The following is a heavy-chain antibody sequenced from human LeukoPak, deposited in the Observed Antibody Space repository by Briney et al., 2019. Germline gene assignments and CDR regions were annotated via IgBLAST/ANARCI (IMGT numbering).Heavy chain of an antibody. CDR2: INTYNGNT. V-gene: IGHV1-18*01. CDR3: ARGWAGTAMGDF. Sequence: ASVKVSCKASGYTFSSYGISWVRQAPGQRLEWMGWINTYNGNTDYAQMFQGKVTMTTDTSTSTAYMELRSLTSDDTAVYYCARGWAGTAMGDFWGQGTLLTVSS. J-gene: IGHJ4*02. D-gene: IGHD5-18*01. CDR1: GYTFSSYG.